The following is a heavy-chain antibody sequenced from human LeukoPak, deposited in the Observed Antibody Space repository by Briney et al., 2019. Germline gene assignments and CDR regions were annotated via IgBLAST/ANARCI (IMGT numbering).Heavy chain of an antibody. CDR3: ASYPHDYGDYGGLDY. V-gene: IGHV4-34*01. J-gene: IGHJ4*02. D-gene: IGHD4-17*01. Sequence: PSETLSLTCAVYGWSFSGYYWSWIRQPPGRGLEWIGEINHSGSNNYSPSLKRRVTISVDTSKNQFSLKLSSVTAADTAVYYCASYPHDYGDYGGLDYWGQGTLVTVSS. CDR1: GWSFSGYY. CDR2: INHSGSN.